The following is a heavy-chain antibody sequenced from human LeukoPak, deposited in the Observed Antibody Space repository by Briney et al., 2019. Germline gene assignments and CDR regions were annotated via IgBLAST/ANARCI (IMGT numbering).Heavy chain of an antibody. Sequence: ASVKVSCKTSGYTFTNYDINWVRQAAGQGLEWMGWMNPNSGNTGYAQKFQGRVTMTRNISTSTAYMELSSLRSEDTAVYYCARGSRSRDYWGQTTQLTVSS. V-gene: IGHV1-8*01. CDR1: GYTFTNYD. CDR2: MNPNSGNT. J-gene: IGHJ4*02. CDR3: ARGSRSRDY. D-gene: IGHD3-10*01.